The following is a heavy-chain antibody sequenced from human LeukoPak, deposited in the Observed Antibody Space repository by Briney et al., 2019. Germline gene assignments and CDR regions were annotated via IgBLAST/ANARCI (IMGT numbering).Heavy chain of an antibody. Sequence: PGVSLRLSCVASGFPFSSYWMTRVRQAPGKGLEWVANIKQDGSKKSYVDSVKGRFTISRDNAKNSLYLQMNSLRAEDTAIYYCTRVGYIDEGIDYWGQGTLVTVYS. D-gene: IGHD5-24*01. CDR2: IKQDGSKK. V-gene: IGHV3-7*04. CDR3: TRVGYIDEGIDY. J-gene: IGHJ4*02. CDR1: GFPFSSYW.